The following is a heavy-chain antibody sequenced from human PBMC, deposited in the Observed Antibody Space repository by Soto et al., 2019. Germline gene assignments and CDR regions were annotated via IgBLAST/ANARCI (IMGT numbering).Heavy chain of an antibody. D-gene: IGHD3-3*01. CDR3: AKGDHYDFWSGAYFDY. CDR1: GFTFSSYA. J-gene: IGHJ4*02. V-gene: IGHV3-23*01. Sequence: GGSLRLSCAASGFTFSSYAMSWVRQAPGKGLEWVSAISGSGGSTYYADSVKGRFTISRDNSKSTLYLQMNSLRAEDTAVYYCAKGDHYDFWSGAYFDYWGQGTLVTVSS. CDR2: ISGSGGST.